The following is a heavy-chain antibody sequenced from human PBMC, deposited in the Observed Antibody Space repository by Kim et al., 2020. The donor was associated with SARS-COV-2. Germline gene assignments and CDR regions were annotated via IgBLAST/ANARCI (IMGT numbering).Heavy chain of an antibody. D-gene: IGHD3-10*01. J-gene: IGHJ4*02. CDR3: AKGGGEAHLTFLNSFDL. CDR2: VSARGGST. Sequence: GGSLRLSCNASGFRLGSYAMIWVRQSPGKGLEWVSSVSARGGSTYYAASVKGRFTVSRDNSKNMLYLQMTSLRAGDTAVYYCAKGGGEAHLTFLNSFDLWGQGALVTVSS. V-gene: IGHV3-23*01. CDR1: GFRLGSYA.